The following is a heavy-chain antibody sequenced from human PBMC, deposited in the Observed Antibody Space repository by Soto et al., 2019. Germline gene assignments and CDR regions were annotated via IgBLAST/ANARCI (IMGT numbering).Heavy chain of an antibody. V-gene: IGHV1-69*13. CDR1: GGTFSCYA. Sequence: SVKASCKASGGTFSCYAISWVQQAPGQGLEWMGGIIPIFGTANYAQKFQGRVTITADESTSTAYMELSSLRSEDTAVYYCASSANYRDYGDYGTNGFGYYYYYGMDVWGQGTTVTVSS. CDR3: ASSANYRDYGDYGTNGFGYYYYYGMDV. D-gene: IGHD4-17*01. CDR2: IIPIFGTA. J-gene: IGHJ6*02.